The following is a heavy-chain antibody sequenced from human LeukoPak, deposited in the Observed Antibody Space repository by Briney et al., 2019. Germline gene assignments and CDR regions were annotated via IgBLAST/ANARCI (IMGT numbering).Heavy chain of an antibody. V-gene: IGHV4-59*08. D-gene: IGHD6-19*01. CDR3: AGGVQGLGQYH. Sequence: SETLSLTCAVSGGSISSSNWWSWIRQPPGKGLEWIGSLYNSVSTNHNPSLKSRVIISVDTSKNQFSLKLSSATAADTAVYHWAGGVQGLGQYHRGQGNLVTVSS. J-gene: IGHJ4*02. CDR2: LYNSVST. CDR1: GGSISSSNW.